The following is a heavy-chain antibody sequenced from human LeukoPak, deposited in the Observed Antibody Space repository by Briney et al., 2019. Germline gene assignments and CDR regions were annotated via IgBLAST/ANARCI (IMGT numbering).Heavy chain of an antibody. Sequence: QTGGSLRLSCAASGFNFSNYAMSWVRQAPGKGLEWVSGISGSGGTTYDADSVKGRFTITRDNSKNTLYLQMNSLRAEDTAVYYCAHSPAEYGMDVWGRGTTVTVSS. CDR3: AHSPAEYGMDV. CDR2: ISGSGGTT. J-gene: IGHJ6*02. CDR1: GFNFSNYA. V-gene: IGHV3-23*01.